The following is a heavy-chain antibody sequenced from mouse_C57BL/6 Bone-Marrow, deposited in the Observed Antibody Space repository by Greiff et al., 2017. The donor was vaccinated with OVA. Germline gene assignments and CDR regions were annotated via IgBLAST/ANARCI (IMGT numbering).Heavy chain of an antibody. V-gene: IGHV1-54*01. Sequence: VQLQQSGAELVRPGTSVKVSCTASGYAFTNYLIEWVKQRPGQGLEWIGVINPGSGGTNYNEKFKGKATLTADKSSSTAYMQLSSLTSEDSAVYFCARFFYGHYYAMDYWGQGTSVTVSS. CDR3: ARFFYGHYYAMDY. CDR2: INPGSGGT. CDR1: GYAFTNYL. D-gene: IGHD2-1*01. J-gene: IGHJ4*01.